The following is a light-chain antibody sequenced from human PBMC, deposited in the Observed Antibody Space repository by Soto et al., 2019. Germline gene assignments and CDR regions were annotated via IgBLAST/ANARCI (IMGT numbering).Light chain of an antibody. Sequence: ETVLKQSPGTLSLSPGERATLSCRASQSVSNNYLAWYQQKPGQAPRLLIYGASNRATGIPDRFSGSGSGTDFTLTINSLQSEDFAVYYCQQHDNWPRTFGQGTKVDIK. CDR1: QSVSNNY. CDR3: QQHDNWPRT. V-gene: IGKV3-20*01. J-gene: IGKJ1*01. CDR2: GAS.